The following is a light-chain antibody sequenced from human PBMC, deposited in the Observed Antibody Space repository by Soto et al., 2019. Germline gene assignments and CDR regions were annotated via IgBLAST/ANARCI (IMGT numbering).Light chain of an antibody. CDR2: DAS. V-gene: IGKV3D-20*02. J-gene: IGKJ1*01. Sequence: EIVLTQSPGTLSLSPGERATLSCRASQSVGSIYLAWYQQKPGQAPRLLIYDASTRATGIPARFSGSGSGTDFTLTITSLEPEDFAVYYCQQRSNWPPTFGQGTKVDIK. CDR1: QSVGSIY. CDR3: QQRSNWPPT.